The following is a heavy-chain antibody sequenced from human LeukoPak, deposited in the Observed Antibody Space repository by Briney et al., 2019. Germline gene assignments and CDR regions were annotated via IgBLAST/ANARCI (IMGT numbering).Heavy chain of an antibody. CDR3: AKGSGSYSFDY. V-gene: IGHV3-48*03. D-gene: IGHD3-10*01. Sequence: GGSLRLSCAASGFTFSSYEMNWVRQAPGKGLEWVSYISSSGSTIYYADSVKGRFTISRDNSKNTLYLQMNSLRAEDTAVYYCAKGSGSYSFDYWGQGTLVTVSS. CDR2: ISSSGSTI. J-gene: IGHJ4*02. CDR1: GFTFSSYE.